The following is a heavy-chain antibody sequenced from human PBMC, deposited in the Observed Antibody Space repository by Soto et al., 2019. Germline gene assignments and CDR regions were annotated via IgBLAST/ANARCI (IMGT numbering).Heavy chain of an antibody. CDR2: FDPEDGET. D-gene: IGHD3-10*01. J-gene: IGHJ5*02. CDR3: ATEFCDYGPRCSSTWYAP. CDR1: GYTLTELS. Sequence: GASVKVSCKVSGYTLTELSMHWVRQAPGKGLEWMGGFDPEDGETIYAQKFQGRVTMTEDTSTATAYMELSSLRSEDTAVYYCATEFCDYGPRCSSTWYAPWAQGPLVPVSS. V-gene: IGHV1-24*01.